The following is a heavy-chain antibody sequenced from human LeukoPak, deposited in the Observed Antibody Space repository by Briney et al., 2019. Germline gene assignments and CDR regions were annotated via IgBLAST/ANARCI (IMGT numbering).Heavy chain of an antibody. D-gene: IGHD3-16*01. V-gene: IGHV3-7*03. CDR2: IKEDGSEI. CDR1: GFTFSNYW. CDR3: ARGGGLDV. Sequence: PVGSLRLSCAASGFTFSNYWMTWVRQAPGKGLEWVANIKEDGSEIFYVDSVKGRFTISRDNAKNSLYLQMSNLRAEDTAVYFCARGGGLDVWGQGATVTVSS. J-gene: IGHJ6*02.